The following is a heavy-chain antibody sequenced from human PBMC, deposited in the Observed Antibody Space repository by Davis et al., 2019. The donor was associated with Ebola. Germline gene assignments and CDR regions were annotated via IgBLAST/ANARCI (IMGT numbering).Heavy chain of an antibody. V-gene: IGHV3-30*03. J-gene: IGHJ4*02. CDR1: GFTFSSYG. Sequence: PGGSLRLSCAASGFTFSSYGMHWVRQAPGTGLEWVAVISYDERNKYYADSVKDRFTISRNNAKNSLYLQMNSLRDEDTAVYYCSRGTILAYCGGDCYPDYWGQGTLVTVSS. CDR3: SRGTILAYCGGDCYPDY. CDR2: ISYDERNK. D-gene: IGHD2-21*02.